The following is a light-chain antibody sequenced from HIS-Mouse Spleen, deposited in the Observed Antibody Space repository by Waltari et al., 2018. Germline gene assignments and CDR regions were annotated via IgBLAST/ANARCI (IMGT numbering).Light chain of an antibody. Sequence: DIVMTQSPHSLAVSLGERCTLNCVSSQRVLYSPTNKNYLAWYQQKPGQPPKLLIYWASTRESGVPDRFSGSGSGTDFTLTISSLQAEDVAVYYCQQYYSTPYTFGQGTKLEIK. CDR3: QQYYSTPYT. J-gene: IGKJ2*01. CDR1: QRVLYSPTNKNY. V-gene: IGKV4-1*01. CDR2: WAS.